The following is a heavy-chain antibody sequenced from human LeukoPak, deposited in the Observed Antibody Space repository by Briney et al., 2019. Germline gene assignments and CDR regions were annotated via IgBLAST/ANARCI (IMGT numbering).Heavy chain of an antibody. J-gene: IGHJ4*02. CDR1: GFTFSDHA. CDR2: INGNGGGS. Sequence: GGSLRLSCAASGFTFSDHAMSWVRQAPAKGLEWVSSINGNGGGSYYIDSVKGRFTVSRDNSKNTLYLQMNSLRAEDTAVYYCAKDQLRLRTPHFDYWGQGTLVTVSS. D-gene: IGHD4-17*01. CDR3: AKDQLRLRTPHFDY. V-gene: IGHV3-23*01.